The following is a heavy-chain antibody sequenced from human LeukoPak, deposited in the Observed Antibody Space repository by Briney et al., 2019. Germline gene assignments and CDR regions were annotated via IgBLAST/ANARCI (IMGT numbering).Heavy chain of an antibody. D-gene: IGHD4-23*01. V-gene: IGHV3-30*02. CDR2: IRYDGNYQ. CDR3: AKDGTDYGRNSYDWFFDL. J-gene: IGHJ2*01. CDR1: GFTFRSYG. Sequence: GGSLRLSCSASGFTFRSYGFHWVRQAPGKGLEWVAFIRYDGNYQSYPDYVRGRFTISRDNSKNTLYLQVSSLRPEDTAIYYCAKDGTDYGRNSYDWFFDLWGRGTLVTVSS.